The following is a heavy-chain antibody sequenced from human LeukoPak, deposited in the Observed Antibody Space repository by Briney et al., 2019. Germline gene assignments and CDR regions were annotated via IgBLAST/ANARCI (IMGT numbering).Heavy chain of an antibody. J-gene: IGHJ4*02. V-gene: IGHV3-7*03. CDR3: ARGGSSGWYYGVDY. CDR1: GFTFSSYW. D-gene: IGHD6-19*01. Sequence: PGGSLRLSCAASGFTFSSYWMSWVRQAPGKGLEWVANIKQDGSEKYYVDSVKGRFTISRDNAKNSLYLQMNSLRAEDTAVYYCARGGSSGWYYGVDYWGQGTLVTVSS. CDR2: IKQDGSEK.